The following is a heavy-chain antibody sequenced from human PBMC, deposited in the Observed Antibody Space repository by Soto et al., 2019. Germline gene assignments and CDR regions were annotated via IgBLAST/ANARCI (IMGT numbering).Heavy chain of an antibody. CDR2: IYYSGST. CDR1: GGSISSGDYY. V-gene: IGHV4-30-4*01. CDR3: DREKIVLVPAYFDY. Sequence: PSQTFSLTYTVSGGSISSGDYYGNLIRQPPGKGLEWIGYIYYSGSTDYNPSLKSRVTISVDTSKNQFSLKLSSVTAADTAVYYCDREKIVLVPAYFDYWGQGTLVTVSS. J-gene: IGHJ4*02. D-gene: IGHD2-2*01.